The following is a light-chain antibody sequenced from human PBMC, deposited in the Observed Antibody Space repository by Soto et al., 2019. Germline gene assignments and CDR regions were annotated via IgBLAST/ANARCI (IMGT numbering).Light chain of an antibody. V-gene: IGLV2-14*03. Sequence: QSVLTQPASMSGSPGRSITISCTGTRSDIGTYNYLSWYQQHPGKAPRLVISDVSNRPSGVSNRFSGSKSGNTASLTITGLQSEDEADYYCMSYTTTSSFVFGSGTKVTVL. CDR3: MSYTTTSSFV. CDR1: RSDIGTYNY. J-gene: IGLJ1*01. CDR2: DVS.